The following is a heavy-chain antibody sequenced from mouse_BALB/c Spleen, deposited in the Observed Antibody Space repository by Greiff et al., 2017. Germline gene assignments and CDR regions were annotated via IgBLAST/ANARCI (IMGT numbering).Heavy chain of an antibody. CDR2: IYPGDGDT. Sequence: VQLQQSGAELARPGASVKLSCKASGYTFTSYWMQWVKQRPGQGLEWIGAIYPGDGDTRYTQKFKGKATLTADKSSSTAYMQLSSLASEDSAVYYCARSRSYWYFDVWGAGTTVTVSS. J-gene: IGHJ1*01. CDR1: GYTFTSYW. CDR3: ARSRSYWYFDV. V-gene: IGHV1-87*01.